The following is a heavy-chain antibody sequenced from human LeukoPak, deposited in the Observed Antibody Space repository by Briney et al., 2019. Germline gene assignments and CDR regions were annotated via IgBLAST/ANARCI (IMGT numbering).Heavy chain of an antibody. Sequence: GGSLRLSCAASGFTFSSYSMNWVRQAPGKGLEWVTSISSSSSYIYYADSVKGRFTISRDNAKNSLYLQMNSLRAEDTAVYYCARGWGAAAATPRGYWGQRTLVTVSS. CDR3: ARGWGAAAATPRGY. D-gene: IGHD6-13*01. V-gene: IGHV3-21*01. J-gene: IGHJ4*02. CDR2: ISSSSSYI. CDR1: GFTFSSYS.